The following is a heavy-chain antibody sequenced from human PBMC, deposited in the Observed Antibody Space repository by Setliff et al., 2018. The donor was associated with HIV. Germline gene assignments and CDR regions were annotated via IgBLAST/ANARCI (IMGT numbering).Heavy chain of an antibody. CDR3: ARAVNFDN. J-gene: IGHJ4*02. Sequence: SETLSLTCSVSGGSFSGYYWSWIRQPPGKGLEWIGYIYVYNSERTNYNPSLTSRVTISVDTSRNQFSLKLTSVTAADTAIYYCARAVNFDNWGQGTQVTVS. CDR1: GGSFSGYY. CDR2: IYVYNSERT. V-gene: IGHV4-59*01. D-gene: IGHD6-19*01.